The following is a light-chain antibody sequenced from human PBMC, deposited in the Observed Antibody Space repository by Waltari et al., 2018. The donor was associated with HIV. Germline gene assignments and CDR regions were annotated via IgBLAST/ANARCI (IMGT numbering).Light chain of an antibody. J-gene: IGLJ3*02. CDR2: KNN. CDR1: RSNIGTKY. CDR3: AAWDDSLSGWA. Sequence: QSVLTQPPSASGTPGQRVTISCFGSRSNIGTKYGYWYQQLPGTAPKLLIYKNNQRPSGVTDRFSGSKSGTSASLAISGLRSEDEAEYYCAAWDDSLSGWAFGGGTKLTVL. V-gene: IGLV1-47*01.